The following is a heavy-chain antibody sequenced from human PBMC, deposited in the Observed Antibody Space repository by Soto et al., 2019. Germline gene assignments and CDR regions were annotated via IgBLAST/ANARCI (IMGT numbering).Heavy chain of an antibody. CDR3: AGGEGETAMENF. Sequence: QVQLVQAGAEVKKPGSSVKVSCKASGGNLLSYPIRWVRQAPGQGLEWMGGIIPIFGLANYAQKFQGRVTITADETTGVAYMELSSLRSEDTALYYGAGGEGETAMENFWGQGTPVTVSS. CDR1: GGNLLSYP. V-gene: IGHV1-69*01. J-gene: IGHJ4*03. D-gene: IGHD5-18*01. CDR2: IIPIFGLA.